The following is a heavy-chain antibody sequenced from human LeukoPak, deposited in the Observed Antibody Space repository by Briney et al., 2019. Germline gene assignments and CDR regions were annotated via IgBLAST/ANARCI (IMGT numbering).Heavy chain of an antibody. V-gene: IGHV1-18*01. Sequence: GASVKVSCKASGYTFTSYGISWVRQAPGQGLEWMGWISAYNGNTNYAQKLQGRVTMTTDTSTSTAYMELRSLRSDDTAVYYCAHTYGDYDTYYYGMDVWGQGTTVTVSS. CDR3: AHTYGDYDTYYYGMDV. D-gene: IGHD4-17*01. J-gene: IGHJ6*02. CDR2: ISAYNGNT. CDR1: GYTFTSYG.